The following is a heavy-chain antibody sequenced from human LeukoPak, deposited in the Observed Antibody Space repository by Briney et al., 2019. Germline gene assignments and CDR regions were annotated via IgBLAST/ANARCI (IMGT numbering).Heavy chain of an antibody. CDR1: GFTFSSYW. V-gene: IGHV3-7*01. J-gene: IGHJ4*02. CDR2: IKQDGSEK. Sequence: GGSLRLSCAASGFTFSSYWMSWVRQVPGKGLEWVANIKQDGSEKNYVDSVKGRFTISRDNAKNSVYLQMNSLRAEDTAVYYCARVREYYVGPFDYWGQGTLVTVSS. D-gene: IGHD3-10*02. CDR3: ARVREYYVGPFDY.